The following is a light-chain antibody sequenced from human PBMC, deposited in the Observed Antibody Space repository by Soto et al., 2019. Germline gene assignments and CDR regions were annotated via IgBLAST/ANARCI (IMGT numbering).Light chain of an antibody. CDR2: KLS. V-gene: IGKV2-24*01. CDR3: LHGTQFPLT. CDR1: QSLVHSDGNTY. J-gene: IGKJ4*01. Sequence: DIVMTQTPLSSPVTLGQPASISCRSSQSLVHSDGNTYLSWLQQRPGQPPRHLIYKLSNRFSGVPDRISGSGAGTDFTLTIRREEAEDVGVYYCLHGTQFPLTFGGGPKVEIK.